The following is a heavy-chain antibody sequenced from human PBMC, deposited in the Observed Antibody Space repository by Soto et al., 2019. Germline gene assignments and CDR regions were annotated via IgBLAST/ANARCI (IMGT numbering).Heavy chain of an antibody. V-gene: IGHV3-23*01. CDR3: AKGRTYFDF. CDR1: GFTFGDYA. Sequence: PGGSLRLSCAASGFTFGDYAMTWVRQAPGKGLEWVSDISDGDGDTHYADSVKGRFTTSRDNSKNTLYLQMSSLRAEDAAVYYCAKGRTYFDFWGQGTLVTV. J-gene: IGHJ4*02. CDR2: ISDGDGDT.